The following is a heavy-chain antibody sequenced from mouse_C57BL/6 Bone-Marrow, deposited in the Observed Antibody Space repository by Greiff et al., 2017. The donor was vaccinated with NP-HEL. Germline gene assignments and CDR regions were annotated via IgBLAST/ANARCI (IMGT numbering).Heavy chain of an antibody. J-gene: IGHJ2*01. D-gene: IGHD3-2*02. V-gene: IGHV1-55*01. CDR2: IYPGSGST. CDR3: ARGQLRLDYFDY. Sequence: QVQLQQPGAELVKPGASVKMSCKASGYTFTSYWITWMKQRPGQGLEWIGDIYPGSGSTNYNEKFKSKATLTVDTSSSTAYMQLSSLTSEDSAVYYCARGQLRLDYFDYWGQGTTLTVSS. CDR1: GYTFTSYW.